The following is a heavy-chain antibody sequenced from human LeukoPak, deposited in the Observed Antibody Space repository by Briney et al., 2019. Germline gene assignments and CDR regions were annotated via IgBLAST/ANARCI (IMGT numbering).Heavy chain of an antibody. J-gene: IGHJ5*02. Sequence: SETLSLTCTVSGGSISSYYWSWVRQPPGKGLEWIGYIYYSGSTIYNPSLKSRVTILGDTSKNQFSLKLSSVTAADTAVYYCARHATGSYSVPWLDPWGQGTLVTVST. CDR1: GGSISSYY. V-gene: IGHV4-59*08. CDR2: IYYSGST. D-gene: IGHD3-10*01. CDR3: ARHATGSYSVPWLDP.